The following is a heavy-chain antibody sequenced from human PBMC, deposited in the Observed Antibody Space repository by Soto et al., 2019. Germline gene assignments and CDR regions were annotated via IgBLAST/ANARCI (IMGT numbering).Heavy chain of an antibody. J-gene: IGHJ6*02. CDR3: ARDLGIAVAGRSWYGMDV. V-gene: IGHV1-2*02. CDR1: GYTFTGYY. Sequence: GASVKVSCKASGYTFTGYYMHWVRQAPGQGLEWMGWINPNSGGTNYAQKFQGRVTMTRDTSISTAYMELSRLRSDDTAVYYCARDLGIAVAGRSWYGMDVWGQGTTVTVSS. CDR2: INPNSGGT. D-gene: IGHD6-19*01.